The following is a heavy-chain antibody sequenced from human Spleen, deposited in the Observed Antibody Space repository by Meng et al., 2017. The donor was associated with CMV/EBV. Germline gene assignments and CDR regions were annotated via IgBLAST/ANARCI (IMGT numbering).Heavy chain of an antibody. CDR3: TRGYTASSIFDY. CDR2: INWKSENT. D-gene: IGHD5-18*01. V-gene: IGHV3-20*04. CDR1: GFTFDDYG. J-gene: IGHJ4*02. Sequence: CAASGFTFDDYGMGWVRQAPGKGLEWVSGINWKSENTGYADSVKGRFTISRDNTKNSLYLQMNSLRAEDTAFYYCTRGYTASSIFDYWGQGTLVTVSS.